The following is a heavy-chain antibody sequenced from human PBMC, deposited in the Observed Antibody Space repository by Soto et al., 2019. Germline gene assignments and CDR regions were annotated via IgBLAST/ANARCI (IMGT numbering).Heavy chain of an antibody. CDR3: ARHSEYCSGGSCYQTSAS. CDR2: IYYSGST. Sequence: SETLSLTCTVSGGSISSYYWSWIRQPPGKGLEWIGYIYYSGSTNYNPSLKSRVTISVDTSTNQFSLKLSSVTAADTAVYYCARHSEYCSGGSCYQTSASCGQGTLVTVSS. CDR1: GGSISSYY. D-gene: IGHD2-15*01. J-gene: IGHJ5*02. V-gene: IGHV4-59*08.